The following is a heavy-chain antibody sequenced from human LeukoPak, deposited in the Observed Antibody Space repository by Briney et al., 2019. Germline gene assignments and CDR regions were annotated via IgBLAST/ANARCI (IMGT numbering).Heavy chain of an antibody. Sequence: GGSLRLSCAASGFTFDDYAMHWVRQAPGKGLEWVSGISWNSGTLGYADSVKGRFTISRDNAKNSLYLQMNSLRAEDTALYYCAKDTVATRLSSLFFDCWGQGTLVTVSS. J-gene: IGHJ4*02. D-gene: IGHD5-24*01. CDR3: AKDTVATRLSSLFFDC. CDR1: GFTFDDYA. CDR2: ISWNSGTL. V-gene: IGHV3-9*01.